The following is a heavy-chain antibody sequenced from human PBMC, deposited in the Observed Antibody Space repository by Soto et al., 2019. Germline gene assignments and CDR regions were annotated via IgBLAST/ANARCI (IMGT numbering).Heavy chain of an antibody. CDR3: GRVSGVVVPAAMSFYYYGMDV. J-gene: IGHJ6*02. CDR2: IWYDGSNK. V-gene: IGHV3-33*01. D-gene: IGHD2-2*01. Sequence: QVQLVESGGGVVQPGRSLRLSCAASGFTFSSYGMHWVRQAPGKGLEWVAVIWYDGSNKYYADCVKGRFTISRDNSKNTLFLKMNSLRGEDTGVYYCGRVSGVVVPAAMSFYYYGMDVWGQGTTVTVSS. CDR1: GFTFSSYG.